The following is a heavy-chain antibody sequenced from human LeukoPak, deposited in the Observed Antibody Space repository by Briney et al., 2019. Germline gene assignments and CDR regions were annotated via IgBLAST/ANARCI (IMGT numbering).Heavy chain of an antibody. Sequence: ASVKVSCKASGYTFTGYYMHWVRQAPGQGLEWMGWININTGNPTYAQGFTGRFVFSLDTSVGTAYLQISSLKAEDTAVYYCARGSIGLMTTMTDWGQGTLVTVSS. J-gene: IGHJ4*02. CDR3: ARGSIGLMTTMTD. CDR1: GYTFTGYY. V-gene: IGHV7-4-1*02. D-gene: IGHD4-17*01. CDR2: ININTGNP.